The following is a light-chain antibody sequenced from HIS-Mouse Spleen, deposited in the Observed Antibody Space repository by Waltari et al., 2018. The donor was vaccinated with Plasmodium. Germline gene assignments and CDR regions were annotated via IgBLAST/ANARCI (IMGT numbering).Light chain of an antibody. CDR1: QIISSW. CDR2: KAS. V-gene: IGKV1-5*03. CDR3: QQYNSYSWT. J-gene: IGKJ1*01. Sequence: DIQMTQSPSTLSASVGDRVTITCRASQIISSWLAWYQQKPGKAPKLLIYKASSLESVVPSRFSGSGSGTEFTLTISSLQPDDFATYYCQQYNSYSWTFGQGTKVEIK.